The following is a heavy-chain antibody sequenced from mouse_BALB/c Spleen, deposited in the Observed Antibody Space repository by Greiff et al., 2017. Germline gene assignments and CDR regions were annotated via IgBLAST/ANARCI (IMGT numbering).Heavy chain of an antibody. J-gene: IGHJ3*01. V-gene: IGHV2-9*02. D-gene: IGHD1-2*01. CDR2: IWAGGST. CDR1: GFSLTSYG. CDR3: ASITTATAY. Sequence: VQLQQSGPGLVAPSQSLSITCTVSGFSLTSYGVHWVRQPPGKGPEWLGVIWAGGSTNYNSALMSRLSISKDNSKSQVFLKMNSLQTDDTAMYYCASITTATAYWGQGTLVTVSA.